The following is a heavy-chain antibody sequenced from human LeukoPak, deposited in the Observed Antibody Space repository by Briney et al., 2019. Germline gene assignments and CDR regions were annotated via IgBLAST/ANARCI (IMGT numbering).Heavy chain of an antibody. J-gene: IGHJ4*02. Sequence: PSETLSLTCTVSGGSISSSSYYWGWIRQAPGKGLEWIGSIYYNGNTYYNPSLKSRVTISADKSKNQFSLKLSSVTAADAAVYYCAATIEEAGTSFPYFDYWGQGTLVTVPS. CDR3: AATIEEAGTSFPYFDY. V-gene: IGHV4-39*01. CDR2: IYYNGNT. CDR1: GGSISSSSYY. D-gene: IGHD2/OR15-2a*01.